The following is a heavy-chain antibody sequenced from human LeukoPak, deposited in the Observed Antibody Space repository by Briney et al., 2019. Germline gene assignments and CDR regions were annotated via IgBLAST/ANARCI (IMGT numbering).Heavy chain of an antibody. J-gene: IGHJ4*02. CDR3: ARDDSSSSIFDY. V-gene: IGHV1-2*02. CDR2: INPNSGGT. CDR1: GYTFTGYY. Sequence: ASEKVSCKASGYTFTGYYMHWVRQAPGQGLEWMGWINPNSGGTNYAQKFQGRVTMTRDTSISTAYMELSRLRSDDTAVYYCARDDSSSSIFDYWGQGTLVTVSS. D-gene: IGHD6-6*01.